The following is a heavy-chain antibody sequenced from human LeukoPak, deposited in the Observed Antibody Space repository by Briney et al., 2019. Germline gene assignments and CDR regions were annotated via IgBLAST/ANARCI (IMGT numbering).Heavy chain of an antibody. J-gene: IGHJ4*02. CDR3: ARVDRGVIINPFDY. CDR1: GYTFTGYY. CDR2: INPNSGGT. D-gene: IGHD3-10*01. V-gene: IGHV1-2*02. Sequence: ASVKVSCKASGYTFTGYYMHWVRQAPGQGLEWMGWINPNSGGTNYAQKFQGRVTMTRDTSISTAYMELSRLRSDDTAVYYCARVDRGVIINPFDYWGQGTLVTVSS.